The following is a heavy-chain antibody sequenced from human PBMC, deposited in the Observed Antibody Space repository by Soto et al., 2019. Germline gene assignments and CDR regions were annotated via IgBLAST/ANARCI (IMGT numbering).Heavy chain of an antibody. CDR2: IYYSGST. V-gene: IGHV4-59*01. Sequence: SETLSLTCTVSGGYISSYYWSWIRQPPGKGLEWIGYIYYSGSTNYNPSLKSRVTISVDTSKNQFSLKLSSVTAADTAVYYCARGLISGYYLYDAFDIWGQGTMVTV. CDR1: GGYISSYY. D-gene: IGHD3-22*01. J-gene: IGHJ3*02. CDR3: ARGLISGYYLYDAFDI.